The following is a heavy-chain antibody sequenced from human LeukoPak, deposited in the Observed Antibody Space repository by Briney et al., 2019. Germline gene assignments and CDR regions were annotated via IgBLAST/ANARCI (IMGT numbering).Heavy chain of an antibody. CDR1: GFTFSSYA. V-gene: IGHV3-23*01. CDR2: LRGNGDA. Sequence: GGSLRLSCVASGFTFSSYAMSWVRETPARGLEWVSSLRGNGDAFYADSVEGRFTLSRDESRNTVYLQLSKLRVEDTAIYYCAKASWVSTADAVLWGQGTVVTVSS. J-gene: IGHJ4*02. D-gene: IGHD3-16*01. CDR3: AKASWVSTADAVL.